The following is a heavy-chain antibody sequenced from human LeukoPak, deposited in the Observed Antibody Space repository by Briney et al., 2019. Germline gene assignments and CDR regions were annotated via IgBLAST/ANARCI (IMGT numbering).Heavy chain of an antibody. J-gene: IGHJ4*02. CDR1: GGSFSGYY. V-gene: IGHV4-59*01. Sequence: SETLSLTCAVYGGSFSGYYWSWIRQPPGKGLEWIGCIYYSGSTNYNPSLKSRVTISVDTSKNQFSLKLSSVTAADTAVYYCARGSGYDYQTHDYWGQGTLVTVSS. CDR2: IYYSGST. CDR3: ARGSGYDYQTHDY. D-gene: IGHD5-12*01.